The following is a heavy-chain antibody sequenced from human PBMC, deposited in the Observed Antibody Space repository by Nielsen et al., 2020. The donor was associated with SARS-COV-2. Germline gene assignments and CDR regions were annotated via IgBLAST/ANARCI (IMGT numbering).Heavy chain of an antibody. V-gene: IGHV3-48*03. CDR2: ISSSGSTI. J-gene: IGHJ5*02. CDR1: GFTFSSYE. CDR3: ARDTTMIPRGPHCFDP. D-gene: IGHD3-22*01. Sequence: GESLKISCAASGFTFSSYEMNWVRQAPGKGLEWVSYISSSGSTIYYADSVKGRFTISRDNAKNSLYLQMNSLRAEDTAVYYCARDTTMIPRGPHCFDPWGQGTLVTVSS.